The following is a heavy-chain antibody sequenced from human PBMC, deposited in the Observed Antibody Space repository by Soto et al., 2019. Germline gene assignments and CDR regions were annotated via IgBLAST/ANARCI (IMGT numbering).Heavy chain of an antibody. J-gene: IGHJ4*02. D-gene: IGHD6-13*01. CDR3: ARVLRPVAAASY. Sequence: ASVKVSCKASGYTFTSYGSSWVRQAPGQGIERMGWISAYNGNTNYAQKLQGRVTMTTDTSTSTAYMELRSLRSDDTAVYYCARVLRPVAAASYWGQGTLVTVSS. CDR2: ISAYNGNT. V-gene: IGHV1-18*01. CDR1: GYTFTSYG.